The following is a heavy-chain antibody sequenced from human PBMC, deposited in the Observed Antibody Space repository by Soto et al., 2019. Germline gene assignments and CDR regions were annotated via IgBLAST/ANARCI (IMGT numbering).Heavy chain of an antibody. CDR3: ASIRDGYNPFDY. CDR1: GFTFSSYG. CDR2: IWYDGSNK. D-gene: IGHD5-12*01. J-gene: IGHJ4*02. Sequence: GGSLRLSCAASGFTFSSYGMHWVRQAPGKGLEWVAVIWYDGSNKYYADSVKGRFTISRDNSKNTLYLQMNSLRAEDTAVYYCASIRDGYNPFDYWGQGTLVTVSS. V-gene: IGHV3-33*01.